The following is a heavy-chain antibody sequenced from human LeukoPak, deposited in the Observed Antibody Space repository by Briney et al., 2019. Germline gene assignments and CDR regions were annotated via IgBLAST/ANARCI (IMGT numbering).Heavy chain of an antibody. CDR2: ISGSGGST. CDR3: ARGTLELDY. CDR1: GFTFSSYA. V-gene: IGHV3-23*01. J-gene: IGHJ4*02. Sequence: GGSLRLSCAASGFTFSSYAMSWVRQAPGKGLEWVSAISGSGGSTYYADSVKGRFTISRDNSKNMVYLEMTSLRSDDTAVYYCARGTLELDYWGLGTLVIVSS. D-gene: IGHD1-1*01.